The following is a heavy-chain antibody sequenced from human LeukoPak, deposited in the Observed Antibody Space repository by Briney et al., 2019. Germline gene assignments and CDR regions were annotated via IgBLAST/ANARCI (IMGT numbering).Heavy chain of an antibody. CDR3: AKDHYYDRSGYCFDY. J-gene: IGHJ4*02. Sequence: GGSLRLSCAASGFTFSSYAMSWVRQAPGKGLEWVSAISGSGGSTYYADSVKGRFTISRDNSKNTLYLQMNSLRAEDTAVYYCAKDHYYDRSGYCFDYWGQGTLVTVSS. CDR1: GFTFSSYA. CDR2: ISGSGGST. V-gene: IGHV3-23*01. D-gene: IGHD3-22*01.